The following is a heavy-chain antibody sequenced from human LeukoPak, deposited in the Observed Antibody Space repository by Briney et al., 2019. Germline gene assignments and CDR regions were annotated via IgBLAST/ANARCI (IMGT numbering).Heavy chain of an antibody. Sequence: ASVKVSCKASGYTFTNYGISWVRQAPGQGLEWMGWISGYNGNTKYAQKFQDRLTMTTDTSTSTASMELRSLRSDDTAVYYCARDSTPRAGTTHFDYWGQGTLVTVSS. V-gene: IGHV1-18*01. CDR3: ARDSTPRAGTTHFDY. J-gene: IGHJ4*02. CDR2: ISGYNGNT. CDR1: GYTFTNYG. D-gene: IGHD1-1*01.